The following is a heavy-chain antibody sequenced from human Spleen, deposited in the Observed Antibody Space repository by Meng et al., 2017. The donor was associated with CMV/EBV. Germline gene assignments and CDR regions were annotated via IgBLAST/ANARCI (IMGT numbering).Heavy chain of an antibody. CDR3: ARGGHSSSWYLGY. D-gene: IGHD6-13*01. V-gene: IGHV3-21*01. Sequence: AASGFTVGPYTMNWVRQAPGKGLEWVSSVGSSGKYVYYADSVKGRFTISRDNAKDSLYLQMNILTAADTAVYYCARGGHSSSWYLGYWGQGTLVTVSS. CDR2: VGSSGKYV. J-gene: IGHJ4*02. CDR1: GFTVGPYT.